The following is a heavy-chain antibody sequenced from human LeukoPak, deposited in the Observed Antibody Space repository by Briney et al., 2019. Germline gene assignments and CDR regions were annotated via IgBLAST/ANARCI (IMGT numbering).Heavy chain of an antibody. Sequence: SVKVSCKASGGTFSSYAISWVRQAPGQGLEWMGGIIPIFGTANYAQKFQGRVTITADESTSTAYMELSSLRSEDTAVYYCARATLVTTTAGGYYYYMDVWGKGTTVTVSS. J-gene: IGHJ6*03. CDR1: GGTFSSYA. CDR3: ARATLVTTTAGGYYYYMDV. CDR2: IIPIFGTA. D-gene: IGHD4-11*01. V-gene: IGHV1-69*13.